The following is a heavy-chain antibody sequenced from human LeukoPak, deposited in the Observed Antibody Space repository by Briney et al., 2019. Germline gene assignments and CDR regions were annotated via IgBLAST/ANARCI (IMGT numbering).Heavy chain of an antibody. Sequence: PGGSLRLSCAASGFTFSDYYMSWISQAPGKGLEWVSYISSSSSYTNYADSVKGRFTISRDNAKNALYLQMNSLRAEDTAVYYCARHWGGIRACDIWGQGTMVTVSS. CDR3: ARHWGGIRACDI. J-gene: IGHJ3*02. D-gene: IGHD7-27*01. V-gene: IGHV3-11*06. CDR2: ISSSSSYT. CDR1: GFTFSDYY.